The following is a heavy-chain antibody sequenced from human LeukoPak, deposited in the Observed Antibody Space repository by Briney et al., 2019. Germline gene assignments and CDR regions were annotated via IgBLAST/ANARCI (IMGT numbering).Heavy chain of an antibody. CDR1: GGSFSGYY. D-gene: IGHD4-11*01. CDR3: ANAYSRYDPFDV. CDR2: INHSGRT. Sequence: PSETLSLTCAVYGGSFSGYYWSWIRQPPGKGLEWIGEINHSGRTNYNPSLKSRVTISVDTSQNQFSLKLSSVTAADTAGYYCANAYSRYDPFDVWGQGTMVTVSS. J-gene: IGHJ3*01. V-gene: IGHV4-34*01.